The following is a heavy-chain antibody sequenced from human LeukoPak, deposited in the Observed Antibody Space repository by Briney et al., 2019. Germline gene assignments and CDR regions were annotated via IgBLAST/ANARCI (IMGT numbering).Heavy chain of an antibody. J-gene: IGHJ4*02. Sequence: PGGSLRLSCAASGFTFSSYAMSWVRPAPGKGLEWVSAISGSGGSTYYADSVKGRFTISRDNSTNTLYLQMNSLRADDTAVYYCAKDRIYCSSTSCYDVFDYWGQGTLVTVSS. CDR3: AKDRIYCSSTSCYDVFDY. D-gene: IGHD2-2*01. CDR2: ISGSGGST. CDR1: GFTFSSYA. V-gene: IGHV3-23*01.